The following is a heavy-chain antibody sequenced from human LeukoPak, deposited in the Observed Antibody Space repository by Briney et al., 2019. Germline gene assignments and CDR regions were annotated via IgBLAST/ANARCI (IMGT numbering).Heavy chain of an antibody. CDR1: GFTVSSNS. Sequence: GGSLRLSCTVSGFTVSSNSMTWVRQAPGKGLEWVSVLYSGGSTYYADSVKGRFTISRDNSKNTLYLQMNNLRAEDTAVYYCARGAAQGYSGYWGQGTLVTVSS. V-gene: IGHV3-53*01. CDR2: LYSGGST. D-gene: IGHD5-12*01. J-gene: IGHJ4*02. CDR3: ARGAAQGYSGY.